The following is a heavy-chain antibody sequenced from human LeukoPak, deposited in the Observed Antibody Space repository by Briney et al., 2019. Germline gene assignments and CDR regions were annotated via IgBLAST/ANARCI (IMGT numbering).Heavy chain of an antibody. CDR3: ARRADSSSSPMGAFDI. V-gene: IGHV4-4*09. CDR1: GGSISSYY. Sequence: PSETLSLTCTVSGGSISSYYWSWIRQPPGKGLEWIGYIYTSGGTNYNPSLKSRVTISVDTSKNQFSLKLSSVTAADTAVYYCARRADSSSSPMGAFDIWGQGTMVTVSS. J-gene: IGHJ3*02. D-gene: IGHD6-6*01. CDR2: IYTSGGT.